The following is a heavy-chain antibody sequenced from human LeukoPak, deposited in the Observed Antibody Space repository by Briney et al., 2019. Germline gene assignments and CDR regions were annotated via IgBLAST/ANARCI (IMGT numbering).Heavy chain of an antibody. Sequence: ASVKVSCKASGYTFTSYDINWVRQATGQGLEWMGWMNPNSGNTGYAQKLQGRVTMTRNTSISTAYMELSSLRSEDTAVYYCARGRSSGWDYYYYYMDVWGKGTTVTVSS. CDR1: GYTFTSYD. CDR2: MNPNSGNT. CDR3: ARGRSSGWDYYYYYMDV. V-gene: IGHV1-8*01. D-gene: IGHD6-19*01. J-gene: IGHJ6*03.